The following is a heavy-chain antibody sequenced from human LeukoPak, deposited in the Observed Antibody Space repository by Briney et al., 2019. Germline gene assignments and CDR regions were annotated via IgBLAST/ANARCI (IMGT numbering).Heavy chain of an antibody. D-gene: IGHD4-11*01. CDR1: GGTFSSYA. Sequence: SVKVSCKASGGTFSSYAISWVRQAPGQGLEWMGGIIPIFGTANYAQKFQGRVTITTDESTSTAYMELSSLRSEDTAVYYCARMHEVTTYYYYYYMDVWGKGTTVTVSS. V-gene: IGHV1-69*05. CDR2: IIPIFGTA. J-gene: IGHJ6*03. CDR3: ARMHEVTTYYYYYYMDV.